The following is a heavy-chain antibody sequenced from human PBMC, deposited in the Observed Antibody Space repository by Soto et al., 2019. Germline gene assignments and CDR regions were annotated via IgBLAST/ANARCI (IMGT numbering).Heavy chain of an antibody. CDR1: GGSISSSSYY. Sequence: LSLTCTVSGGSISSSSYYWGWIRQPPGKGLEWIGSIYYSGSTYYNPSLKSRVTISVDTSKNQFSLKLSSVTAADTAVYYCARQLYSSSWVLQLVWFDPWGQGTLVTVSS. V-gene: IGHV4-39*01. D-gene: IGHD6-13*01. J-gene: IGHJ5*02. CDR2: IYYSGST. CDR3: ARQLYSSSWVLQLVWFDP.